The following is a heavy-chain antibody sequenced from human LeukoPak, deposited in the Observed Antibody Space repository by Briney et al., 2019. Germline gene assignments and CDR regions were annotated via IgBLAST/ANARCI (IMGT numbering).Heavy chain of an antibody. J-gene: IGHJ4*02. CDR1: RFTFSSYV. Sequence: GGSLRLSCAASRFTFSSYVMSWLRQAPGKGLESVSTISDDPGSTFYADSVKGRFTISRDNSKNTLYLQMNSLRAEDTAVYYCAPQGYCTSTSCVMAYWGQGTLVTVSS. CDR3: APQGYCTSTSCVMAY. V-gene: IGHV3-23*01. D-gene: IGHD2-2*01. CDR2: ISDDPGST.